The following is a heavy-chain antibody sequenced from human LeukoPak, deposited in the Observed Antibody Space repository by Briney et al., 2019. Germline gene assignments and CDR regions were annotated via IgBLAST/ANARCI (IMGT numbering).Heavy chain of an antibody. D-gene: IGHD6-13*01. CDR3: VSAAGACDM. V-gene: IGHV3-33*01. Sequence: GGSLRLSCAASGFTISSYGMHWIRQAPGKGLEGVAVMWSDGSYKYYADSMKGRFTISRDNSKNMVYLQMDSLRVEDTAVYYCVSAAGACDMWGQGTVVTVSS. CDR2: MWSDGSYK. CDR1: GFTISSYG. J-gene: IGHJ3*02.